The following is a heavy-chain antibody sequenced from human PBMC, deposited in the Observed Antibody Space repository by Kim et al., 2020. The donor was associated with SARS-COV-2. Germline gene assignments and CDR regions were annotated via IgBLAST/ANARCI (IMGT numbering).Heavy chain of an antibody. Sequence: GGSLRLSCTASGFSFSENYMSWIRQAPGKGLEWISYISSGSTTIYYADSVEGRFTISRDNGMNSLFLQMNNLTADDTAVYYCATTRGRVRWGQGTLVTVSS. CDR2: ISSGSTTI. J-gene: IGHJ4*02. CDR1: GFSFSENY. D-gene: IGHD1-26*01. CDR3: ATTRGRVR. V-gene: IGHV3-11*01.